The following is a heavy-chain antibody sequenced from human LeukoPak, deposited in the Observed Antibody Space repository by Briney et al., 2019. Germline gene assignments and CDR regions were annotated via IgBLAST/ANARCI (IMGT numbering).Heavy chain of an antibody. CDR3: ARESGGKILHYFDS. V-gene: IGHV1-2*02. D-gene: IGHD4-23*01. Sequence: ASVKVSFKASGYTFTGYYMHWVRPAPGQGLEWMGWINPNSGGTNYAQKFQGRVTMTRDTSISTVYMEMSRLRSDDTAVYYCARESGGKILHYFDSWGQGTLVTVSS. CDR2: INPNSGGT. J-gene: IGHJ4*02. CDR1: GYTFTGYY.